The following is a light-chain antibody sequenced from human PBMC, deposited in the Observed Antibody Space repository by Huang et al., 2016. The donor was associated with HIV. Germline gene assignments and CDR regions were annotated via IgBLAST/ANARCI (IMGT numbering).Light chain of an antibody. J-gene: IGKJ2*01. CDR2: WAS. V-gene: IGKV4-1*01. CDR3: QQYYYTPLT. CDR1: PSLFYMSNNKNY. Sequence: DIVMTQSLDSLTVSLGERATINCTSSPSLFYMSNNKNYSAWYQQKPGQPPKLLLYWASIRESGVPDRFSGSGSGTDFTLTISSPQAEDVAIYYCQQYYYTPLTFGQGTKLEIK.